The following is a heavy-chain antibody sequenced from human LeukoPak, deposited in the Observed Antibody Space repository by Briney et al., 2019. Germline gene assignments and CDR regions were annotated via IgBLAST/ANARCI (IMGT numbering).Heavy chain of an antibody. J-gene: IGHJ5*02. V-gene: IGHV4-59*01. CDR2: IYYSGST. CDR1: GGSISSYY. Sequence: SETLSLTCTVSGGSISSYYWSWIRQPPGKGLEWIGCIYYSGSTNYNPSLKSRVTISVDTSKNQFSLKLSSVTAADTAVYYCARGSSWEYNWFDPWGQGTLVTVSS. D-gene: IGHD6-13*01. CDR3: ARGSSWEYNWFDP.